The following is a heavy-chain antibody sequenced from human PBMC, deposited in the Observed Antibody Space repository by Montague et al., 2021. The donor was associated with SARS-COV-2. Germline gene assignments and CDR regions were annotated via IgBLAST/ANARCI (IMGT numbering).Heavy chain of an antibody. Sequence: SETLSLTCTVSGGSISSYYWGWIRQPPGKGLEWIGYIYYSGSTNYNPSLKSRVTISRDTSKNQFSLKVRSVTAADTAVYYCARETMTADAFDIWGQGTMVTVSS. CDR1: GGSISSYY. CDR2: IYYSGST. J-gene: IGHJ3*02. V-gene: IGHV4-59*01. CDR3: ARETMTADAFDI. D-gene: IGHD1-14*01.